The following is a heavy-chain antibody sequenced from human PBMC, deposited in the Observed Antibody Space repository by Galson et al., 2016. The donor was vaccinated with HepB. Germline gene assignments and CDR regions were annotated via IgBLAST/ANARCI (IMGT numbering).Heavy chain of an antibody. CDR2: ISYDGYYK. D-gene: IGHD6-19*01. Sequence: SLRLSCAASGFTFSSLGMHWVRQAPGKGLEWVAVISYDGYYKYYADSVKGRFTISRDNSKNTLYLQMNSLRAEDTAIYYCAKGDDSSGRDPHFDYWGQGTLVTVSS. CDR1: GFTFSSLG. V-gene: IGHV3-30*18. CDR3: AKGDDSSGRDPHFDY. J-gene: IGHJ4*02.